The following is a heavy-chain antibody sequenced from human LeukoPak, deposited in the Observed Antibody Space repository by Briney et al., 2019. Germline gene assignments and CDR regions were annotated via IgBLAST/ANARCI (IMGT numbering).Heavy chain of an antibody. V-gene: IGHV3-21*01. Sequence: GGSLRLPCTAYGFTFSSYSMNWVRQAPGKGLEGVSSISSGSTYTYYADSVKGRFTISRDNAKNSLYLQMNSLRAEDTAVYSCARTSEGSTAATGTPFDSWGQGILVTVSS. D-gene: IGHD6-13*01. CDR1: GFTFSSYS. CDR3: ARTSEGSTAATGTPFDS. J-gene: IGHJ4*02. CDR2: ISSGSTYT.